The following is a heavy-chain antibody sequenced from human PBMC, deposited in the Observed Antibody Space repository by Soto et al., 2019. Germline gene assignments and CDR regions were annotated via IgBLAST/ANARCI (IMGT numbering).Heavy chain of an antibody. Sequence: SVKVSCKASGGTFSSYAISWVRQAPGQGLEWMGGIIPIFGTANYAQKFQGRVTITADESTSTAYMELSSLRSEDTAVYYCATSTKETDCSSTSCYFLYRGQRTPVTVSS. CDR2: IIPIFGTA. D-gene: IGHD2-2*01. J-gene: IGHJ4*02. CDR3: ATSTKETDCSSTSCYFLY. CDR1: GGTFSSYA. V-gene: IGHV1-69*13.